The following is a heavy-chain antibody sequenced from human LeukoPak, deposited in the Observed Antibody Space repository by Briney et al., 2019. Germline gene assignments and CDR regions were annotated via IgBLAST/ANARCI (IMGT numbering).Heavy chain of an antibody. V-gene: IGHV4-30-4*01. CDR2: IYYSGST. CDR1: GGSISSGDYY. D-gene: IGHD4-4*01. Sequence: SETLSLTCTVSGGSISSGDYYWSWIRQPPGKGLERIGYIYYSGSTYYNPSLKSRVTISVDTSKNQFSLKLSSVTAADTAVYYCARVGTVTNFDYWGQGTLVTVSS. CDR3: ARVGTVTNFDY. J-gene: IGHJ4*02.